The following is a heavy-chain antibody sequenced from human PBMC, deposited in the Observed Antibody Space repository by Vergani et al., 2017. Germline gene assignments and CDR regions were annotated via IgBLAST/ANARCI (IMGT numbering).Heavy chain of an antibody. Sequence: QVQLPESGPGLVKPPGTLSLTCAVSGGSISSSNWWSWVRQPPGKGLEWIGEIYHSGSTNYNPSLKSRVTISVDTSKNQFSLKLSSVTAADTAVYYCARVFKTRIGGSYFGGAGHHYYYYGMDVWGQGTTVTVSS. V-gene: IGHV4-4*03. J-gene: IGHJ6*02. CDR1: GGSISSSNW. D-gene: IGHD1-26*01. CDR2: IYHSGST. CDR3: ARVFKTRIGGSYFGGAGHHYYYYGMDV.